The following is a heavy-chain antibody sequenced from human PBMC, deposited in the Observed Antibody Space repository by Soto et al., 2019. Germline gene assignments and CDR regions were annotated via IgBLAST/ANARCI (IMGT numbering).Heavy chain of an antibody. CDR1: GGTFSSYA. CDR2: IIPIFGTA. D-gene: IGHD6-6*01. Sequence: QVQLVQSGAEVKKPGSSVKVSCKASGGTFSSYAISWVRQAPGQGLEWMGGIIPIFGTANYAQKFQGRVTITADESTSTAYMELSSLRSEDTAVYYCARPDTHSSSSTFYSYYYGMDVWGQGTTVTVSS. CDR3: ARPDTHSSSSTFYSYYYGMDV. J-gene: IGHJ6*02. V-gene: IGHV1-69*01.